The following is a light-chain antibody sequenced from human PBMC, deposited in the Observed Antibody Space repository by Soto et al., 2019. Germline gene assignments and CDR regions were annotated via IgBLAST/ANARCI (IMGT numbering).Light chain of an antibody. Sequence: QPVLTQSSSASASLGSSVKLTCTLSSGHSSNIVAWHQQQPGKAPRYLMRLEGSGSFNKGSGVPDRFSGSSYGADRYLTISNVHLEDEADYYCETWDRNTRVFGGGTKLTVL. CDR2: LEGSGSF. J-gene: IGLJ3*02. V-gene: IGLV4-60*02. CDR3: ETWDRNTRV. CDR1: SGHSSNI.